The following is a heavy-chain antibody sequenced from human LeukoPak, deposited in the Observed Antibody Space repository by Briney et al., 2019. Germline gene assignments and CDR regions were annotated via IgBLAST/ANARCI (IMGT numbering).Heavy chain of an antibody. CDR3: AILPASTEVDLDY. CDR2: IYPGDSDT. D-gene: IGHD2-2*01. J-gene: IGHJ4*02. Sequence: GESLKISCKGSGYSFTSNWIAWVRQMPGKGLEWMGIIYPGDSDTRYSPSFQGQVTISADKSISTAYLQWSSLKASDTAMYYCAILPASTEVDLDYWGQGTLVTVSS. V-gene: IGHV5-51*01. CDR1: GYSFTSNW.